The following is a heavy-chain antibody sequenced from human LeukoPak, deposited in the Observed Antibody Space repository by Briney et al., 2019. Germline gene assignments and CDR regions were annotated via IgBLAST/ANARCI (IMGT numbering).Heavy chain of an antibody. CDR2: ISSSGSTI. CDR1: GFTFSSYE. V-gene: IGHV3-48*03. CDR3: ARGGITIFGVVSGAFDI. D-gene: IGHD3-3*01. J-gene: IGHJ3*02. Sequence: GGSLRLSCADSGFTFSSYEMNWVRQAPGKGLEWVSYISSSGSTIYHADSVEGRFTISRDNTKNSLYLQMNSLRAEDTAAYYCARGGITIFGVVSGAFDIWGQGTMVTVSS.